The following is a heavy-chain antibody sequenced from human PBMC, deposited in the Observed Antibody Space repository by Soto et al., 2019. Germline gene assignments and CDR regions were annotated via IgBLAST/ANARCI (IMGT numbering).Heavy chain of an antibody. J-gene: IGHJ6*02. CDR1: GGTFSSYT. CDR2: IIPILGIA. Sequence: QVQLVQSGAEVKKPGSSVKVSCKASGGTFSSYTISWVRQAPGQGLEWMGRIIPILGIANYAQKFQGRVTIPADKCTSTAYVELSSLRSEDTAVYYWAREGYSSSWSGMDVWGQGTTVTVSS. V-gene: IGHV1-69*08. D-gene: IGHD6-13*01. CDR3: AREGYSSSWSGMDV.